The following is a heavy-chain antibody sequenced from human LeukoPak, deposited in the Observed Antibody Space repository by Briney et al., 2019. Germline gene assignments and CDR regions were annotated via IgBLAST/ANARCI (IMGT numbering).Heavy chain of an antibody. Sequence: GGSLRLSCAASGFTFSSYSMNWVRQAPGKGLEWVSSISSSSSYIYYADSVKGRFTISRDNAKNSLYLQMNSLRAEDTAVYYCARDNDAVYYYYYYMDVWGKGTTVTVSS. CDR1: GFTFSSYS. CDR2: ISSSSSYI. D-gene: IGHD2-8*01. V-gene: IGHV3-21*01. J-gene: IGHJ6*03. CDR3: ARDNDAVYYYYYYMDV.